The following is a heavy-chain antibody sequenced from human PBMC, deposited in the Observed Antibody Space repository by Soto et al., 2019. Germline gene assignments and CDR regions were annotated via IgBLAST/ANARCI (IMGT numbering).Heavy chain of an antibody. CDR2: IYYSGST. J-gene: IGHJ4*02. Sequence: PFDTRSLTFTVSGGSIRRGGFCWSWIRQHPGKGLEWIGYIYYSGSTYYNPSLKSRVTISVDTSKNQFSLKLSSVTAADTAVYYCARGRDGYNFDYWGQGTLVTVS. V-gene: IGHV4-31*03. CDR3: ARGRDGYNFDY. D-gene: IGHD5-12*01. CDR1: GGSIRRGGFC.